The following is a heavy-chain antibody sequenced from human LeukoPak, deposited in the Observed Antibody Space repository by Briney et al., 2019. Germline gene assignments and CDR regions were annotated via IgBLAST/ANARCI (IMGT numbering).Heavy chain of an antibody. CDR1: GGSFSGYY. CDR3: ARAPLGPTPTDY. V-gene: IGHV4-34*01. CDR2: INHSGST. J-gene: IGHJ4*02. Sequence: PSETLSLTCAVYGGSFSGYYWSWIRQPPGKGLEWIGEINHSGSTNYNPSLKSRVTISVDTSKNQFSLKLSSVTAADTAVYYCARAPLGPTPTDYWGQGTLVTVSS.